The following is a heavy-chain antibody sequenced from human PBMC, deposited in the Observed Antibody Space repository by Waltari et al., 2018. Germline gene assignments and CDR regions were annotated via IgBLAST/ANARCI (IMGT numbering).Heavy chain of an antibody. CDR3: ARSPGPPVTTPVDY. J-gene: IGHJ4*02. CDR1: GFSLSTSGMR. Sequence: QVTLKESGPALVKPTQTLTLTYTFSGFSLSTSGMRVSWIRQPPGKALEWLARIDWDDDKFYSTSLKTRFTISKDTSKNQVVLTMTNMDPVDTATYYCARSPGPPVTTPVDYWGQGTLVTVSS. D-gene: IGHD4-17*01. CDR2: IDWDDDK. V-gene: IGHV2-70*04.